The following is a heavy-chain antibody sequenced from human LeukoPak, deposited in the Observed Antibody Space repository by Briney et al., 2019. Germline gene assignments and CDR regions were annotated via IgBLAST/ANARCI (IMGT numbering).Heavy chain of an antibody. CDR2: IRGSGDTA. Sequence: GGSLRLSCAASGFTFSSHSMAWVRQAPGKGLEWVSAIRGSGDTALYADSVKGRFTVSRDNAKNSLYLQMNSLRAEDTAIYYCARAVWDSSGYYYDYWGQGTLVTVSS. J-gene: IGHJ4*02. CDR3: ARAVWDSSGYYYDY. V-gene: IGHV3-23*01. CDR1: GFTFSSHS. D-gene: IGHD3-22*01.